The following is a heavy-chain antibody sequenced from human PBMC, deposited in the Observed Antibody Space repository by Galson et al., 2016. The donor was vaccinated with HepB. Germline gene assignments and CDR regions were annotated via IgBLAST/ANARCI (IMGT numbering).Heavy chain of an antibody. CDR2: ISTSGEST. Sequence: SLRLSCAASGFTFSSYAMSWVRQAPGKGLEWVSAISTSGESTFYADSVKGRFTISRDNSKNTLYLQLNSLRAEDTAVYYCAKDRGQNYYHDGMDVWGQGTTVTVSS. J-gene: IGHJ6*02. V-gene: IGHV3-23*01. CDR3: AKDRGQNYYHDGMDV. CDR1: GFTFSSYA.